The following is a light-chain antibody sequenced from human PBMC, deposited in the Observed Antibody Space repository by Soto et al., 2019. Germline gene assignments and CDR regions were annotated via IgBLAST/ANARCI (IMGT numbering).Light chain of an antibody. Sequence: DIQMTQSRSSLSASVGDRVTITCRASQSISTYLNWYQQRPGKAPKLLMFSASRLQSGVSSRFSGSGSGTDFTLSISSLQPEDFATYYCQQSYTTPYTFGQGTKVDIK. CDR2: SAS. V-gene: IGKV1-39*01. CDR1: QSISTY. CDR3: QQSYTTPYT. J-gene: IGKJ2*01.